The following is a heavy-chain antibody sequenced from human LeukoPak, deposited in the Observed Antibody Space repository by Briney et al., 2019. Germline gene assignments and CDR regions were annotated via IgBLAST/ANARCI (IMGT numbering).Heavy chain of an antibody. Sequence: ASVKVSCKASGYTFTRYAINWVRQAPGQGLEWMGWISAYNGYTNYTQRLQGRVTMTTETSTSTAYMELRSLRSDDTAVYYCARDRSYFDWLSGNLSFDYWGQGTLVTVSS. J-gene: IGHJ4*02. V-gene: IGHV1-18*01. CDR1: GYTFTRYA. CDR2: ISAYNGYT. D-gene: IGHD3-9*01. CDR3: ARDRSYFDWLSGNLSFDY.